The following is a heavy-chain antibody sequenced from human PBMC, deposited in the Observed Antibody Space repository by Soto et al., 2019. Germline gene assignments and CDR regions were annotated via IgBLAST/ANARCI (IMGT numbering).Heavy chain of an antibody. D-gene: IGHD3-22*01. CDR2: INAGNGNT. CDR1: GYTFTSYA. J-gene: IGHJ6*02. V-gene: IGHV1-3*01. Sequence: ASVKVSCKASGYTFTSYAMHWVRQAPGQRLEWMGWINAGNGNTKYSQKFQGRVTITRDTSASTAYMELSSLRSDDTAVYYCARDPRDSSGYYYAGDYYYYGMDVWGQGTTVTVSS. CDR3: ARDPRDSSGYYYAGDYYYYGMDV.